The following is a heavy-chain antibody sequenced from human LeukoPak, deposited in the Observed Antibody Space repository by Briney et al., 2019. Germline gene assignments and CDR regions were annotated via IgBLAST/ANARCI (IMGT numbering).Heavy chain of an antibody. J-gene: IGHJ4*02. CDR1: GFTISSYS. CDR2: ISSSSSYI. CDR3: ARGLGGNPFDY. D-gene: IGHD4-23*01. V-gene: IGHV3-21*01. Sequence: KTGGSQRLSCAASGFTISSYSMNWVRQAPGKGLEWVSSISSSSSYIYYADSVKGRFTISRDNAKNPLYLQMNSLRAEDTAVYYCARGLGGNPFDYWGQGTLVTVSS.